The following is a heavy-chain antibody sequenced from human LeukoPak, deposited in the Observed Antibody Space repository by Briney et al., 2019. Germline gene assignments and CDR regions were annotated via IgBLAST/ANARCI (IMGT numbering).Heavy chain of an antibody. Sequence: GRPLRLSCAASGXTFSSYAVHWVRQAPGKGLEWVAVISYDGSSEYYADSVKGRFIISRDNSKNTLYLQMNSLRAEDTAVYYCARDPLTYGSGRYYQAFDYWGQGTLVTVSS. J-gene: IGHJ4*02. D-gene: IGHD3-10*01. V-gene: IGHV3-30-3*01. CDR1: GXTFSSYA. CDR2: ISYDGSSE. CDR3: ARDPLTYGSGRYYQAFDY.